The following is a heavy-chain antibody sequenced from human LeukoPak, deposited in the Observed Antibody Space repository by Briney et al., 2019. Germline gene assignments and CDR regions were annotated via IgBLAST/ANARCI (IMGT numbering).Heavy chain of an antibody. CDR1: GFTFSSYG. D-gene: IGHD1-26*01. V-gene: IGHV3-30*02. CDR3: ACGRSTHNYFDY. Sequence: GGSLRLSCAASGFTFSSYGMHWVRQAPGKGLEWVAFIRYDGSNKYYADSAKGRFTISRDNSKNTLYLQMNSLRAEDTAVYYCACGRSTHNYFDYWGQGTLVTVSS. J-gene: IGHJ4*02. CDR2: IRYDGSNK.